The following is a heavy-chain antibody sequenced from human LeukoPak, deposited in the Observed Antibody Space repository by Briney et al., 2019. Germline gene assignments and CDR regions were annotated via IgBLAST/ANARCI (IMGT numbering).Heavy chain of an antibody. CDR3: ARDEGSTYNQLDY. CDR2: INGNDGST. Sequence: ASVKVSCKASGYTFDNFYIHWVRQAPGQWPEWMGWINGNDGSTKYAQKFQGRITMTRVTAISTVYMDLSGLRPDDTATYYCARDEGSTYNQLDYWGQGTLVTVSS. D-gene: IGHD1-14*01. V-gene: IGHV1-2*02. J-gene: IGHJ4*02. CDR1: GYTFDNFY.